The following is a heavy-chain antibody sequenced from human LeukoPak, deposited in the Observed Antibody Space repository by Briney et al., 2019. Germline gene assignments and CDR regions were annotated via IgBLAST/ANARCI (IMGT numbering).Heavy chain of an antibody. CDR1: GGSFSGYY. V-gene: IGHV4-34*01. Sequence: PSETLSLTCAVYGGSFSGYYWSWLRQPPGKGLEWIGEINHSGSTNYNPSLKSRVTISVDTYKNQFSLKLSSVTAADTAVYYCARRRYYDYVWGSYRPRCYFDYWGQGTLVTVSS. CDR3: ARRRYYDYVWGSYRPRCYFDY. J-gene: IGHJ4*02. CDR2: INHSGST. D-gene: IGHD3-16*02.